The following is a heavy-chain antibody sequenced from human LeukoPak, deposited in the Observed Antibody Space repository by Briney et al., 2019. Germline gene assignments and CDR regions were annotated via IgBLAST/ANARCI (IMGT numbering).Heavy chain of an antibody. CDR3: AHRVSISAGAFDY. Sequence: TLSLTCTVSGGSISSYYWSWIRQPPGKALEWLALIYWDDDKRYSPSLNSRLTITKDTSKNQVVLTMTNMDPVDTATYFCAHRVSISAGAFDYWGQGTLVTVSS. V-gene: IGHV2-5*08. J-gene: IGHJ4*02. D-gene: IGHD6-6*01. CDR1: GGSISSYYW. CDR2: IYWDDDK.